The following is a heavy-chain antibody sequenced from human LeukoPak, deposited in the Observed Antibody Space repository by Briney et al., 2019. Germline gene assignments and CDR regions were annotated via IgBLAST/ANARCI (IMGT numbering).Heavy chain of an antibody. J-gene: IGHJ4*02. Sequence: PSETLSLTCAVSGYSLGKNYYWGWIRQSPGKGLEWIGRIYGRASTSYNPSLMNRVTMSVDTSKNHFSPQLTSVTAADTAVYYCARYDSRGSASTRFDYWGPGILVTVSS. D-gene: IGHD3-16*01. CDR1: GYSLGKNYY. CDR2: IYGRAST. V-gene: IGHV4-38-2*01. CDR3: ARYDSRGSASTRFDY.